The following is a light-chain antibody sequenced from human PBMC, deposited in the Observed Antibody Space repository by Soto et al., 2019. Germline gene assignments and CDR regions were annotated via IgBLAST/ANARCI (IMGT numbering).Light chain of an antibody. CDR3: MQAQQTPLT. CDR1: QSLLHSIGYNY. CDR2: FGS. Sequence: DIVMTQSPLSLPVTPGEPASISCRSSQSLLHSIGYNYLDWYLQKPGQSPQLLIYFGSNRASGVHDRFSGSGSGTDFTLKISRVEAEDVGVYYRMQAQQTPLTFSGGTKVEIK. J-gene: IGKJ4*01. V-gene: IGKV2-28*01.